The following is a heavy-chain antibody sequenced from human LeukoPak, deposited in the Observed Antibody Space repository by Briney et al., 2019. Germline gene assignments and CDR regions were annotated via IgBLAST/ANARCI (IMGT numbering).Heavy chain of an antibody. J-gene: IGHJ4*02. D-gene: IGHD3-22*01. V-gene: IGHV1-46*01. CDR2: INPSGGST. CDR1: GYTFTSYY. CDR3: ASVYDSSGYYYEFDY. Sequence: ASVKVSCKASGYTFTSYYMHWVRQAPGQGLEWMGIINPSGGSTTYAQKFQGRVTITADESTSTAYMELSSLRSEDTAVYYCASVYDSSGYYYEFDYWGQGTLVTVSS.